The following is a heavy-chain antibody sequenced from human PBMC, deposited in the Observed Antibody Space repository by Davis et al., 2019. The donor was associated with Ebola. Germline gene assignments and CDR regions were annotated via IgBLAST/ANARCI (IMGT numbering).Heavy chain of an antibody. D-gene: IGHD2-15*01. CDR2: IYYSGST. V-gene: IGHV4-59*01. J-gene: IGHJ6*02. Sequence: PSETLSLTCTVSGGSISSYYWSWIRQPPGKGLEWIGYIYYSGSTNYNPSLKSRVTISVDTSKNQFSLKLSSVTAADTAVYYCARSLRGCSGGSCYFDYYYGMDVWGQGTTVTVSS. CDR1: GGSISSYY. CDR3: ARSLRGCSGGSCYFDYYYGMDV.